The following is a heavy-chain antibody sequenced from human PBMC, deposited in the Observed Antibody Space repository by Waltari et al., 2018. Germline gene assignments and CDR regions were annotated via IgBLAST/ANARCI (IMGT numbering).Heavy chain of an antibody. D-gene: IGHD4-4*01. CDR2: IMSTSRYT. CDR3: ARGRDDYNPQPFDF. Sequence: VQLVESGGVMVQAGGYLRRSCSASGFHFSYPSMSWIRQAPGRGLVLVSFIMSTSRYTNTADSVKGRFTISRDNAKKSVFLQMNNLRAEDTAVYYCARGRDDYNPQPFDFWGQGIPVTVSS. CDR1: GFHFSYPS. V-gene: IGHV3-11*06. J-gene: IGHJ4*02.